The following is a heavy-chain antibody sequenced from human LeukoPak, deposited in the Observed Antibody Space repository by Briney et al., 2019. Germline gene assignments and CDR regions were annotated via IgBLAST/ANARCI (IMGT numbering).Heavy chain of an antibody. CDR3: ARGGDGDILTGLVFDY. D-gene: IGHD3-9*01. CDR1: GFTFSTYA. V-gene: IGHV3-30-3*01. Sequence: GGSLRLSCAASGFTFSTYAMHWVRQAPGKGLEWVAVITYDGSDKYYADSVKGRFTISRDNSKNTVYLQMNSLRAEDTAVYYCARGGDGDILTGLVFDYWGQGTLVTVSS. CDR2: ITYDGSDK. J-gene: IGHJ4*02.